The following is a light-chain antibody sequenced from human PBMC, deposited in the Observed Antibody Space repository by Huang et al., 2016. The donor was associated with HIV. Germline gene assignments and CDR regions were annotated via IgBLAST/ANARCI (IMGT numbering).Light chain of an antibody. CDR2: GAS. CDR3: QQYYHWPQT. J-gene: IGKJ1*01. CDR1: QSINSN. Sequence: EIVLTQSPATLSVSPGERATLSFRASQSINSNLAWYQQKYGQAPRLLISGASTRASGIPARFSGSGSRTEFTLTISSLQSEDFAVYYCQQYYHWPQTFGQGTKVEIK. V-gene: IGKV3-15*01.